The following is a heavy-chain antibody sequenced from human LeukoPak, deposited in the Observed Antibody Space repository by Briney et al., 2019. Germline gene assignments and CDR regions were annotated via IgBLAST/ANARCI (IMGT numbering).Heavy chain of an antibody. CDR2: ISGSGGST. Sequence: GGSLRLSCAASGFTFSSCAMSWVRQAPGKGLEWVSAISGSGGSTYYADSVKGRFTISRDNSKNTLYLQMNSLRAEDTAVYYCAKDRRGNWNYVGNLDYWGQETLVTVSS. CDR1: GFTFSSCA. J-gene: IGHJ4*02. D-gene: IGHD1-7*01. CDR3: AKDRRGNWNYVGNLDY. V-gene: IGHV3-23*01.